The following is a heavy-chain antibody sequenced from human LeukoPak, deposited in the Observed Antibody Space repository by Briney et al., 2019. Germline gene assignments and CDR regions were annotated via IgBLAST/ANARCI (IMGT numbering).Heavy chain of an antibody. V-gene: IGHV1-2*02. CDR3: ARDWNYYDSSGYPDY. D-gene: IGHD3-22*01. CDR1: GYTFTGYY. Sequence: ASVKVSCKASGYTFTGYYMHWVRQAPGQGLEWMGWINPNSGGTNYAQKFQGRVTMTRDTSISTAYMELSRLRSDDTAVYYYARDWNYYDSSGYPDYWGQGTLVTVSS. CDR2: INPNSGGT. J-gene: IGHJ4*02.